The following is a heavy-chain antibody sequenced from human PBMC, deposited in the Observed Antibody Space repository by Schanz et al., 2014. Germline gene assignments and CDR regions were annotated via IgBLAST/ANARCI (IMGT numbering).Heavy chain of an antibody. CDR1: GYTFTSYY. CDR3: ARDGEAAAGCDY. CDR2: INPSGGST. Sequence: QVQLAQSGAEVKKPGASVKVSCKASGYTFTSYYMHWVRQAPGQGLEWMGIINPSGGSTSYAQKFQGRVTMTRDTSTSTVYMELSRLTSEDTGVYYCARDGEAAAGCDYWGQGTLVTVSS. V-gene: IGHV1-46*03. D-gene: IGHD6-13*01. J-gene: IGHJ4*02.